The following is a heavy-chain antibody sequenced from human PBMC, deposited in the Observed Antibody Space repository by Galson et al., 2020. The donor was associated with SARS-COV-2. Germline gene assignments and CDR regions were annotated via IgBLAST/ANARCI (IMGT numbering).Heavy chain of an antibody. CDR2: INTSLHT. CDR1: GGSMGSYY. Sequence: SETLSLTCTVSGGSMGSYYWTWIRQPPGKGLEWIGFINTSLHTKYYPSLNNRVTISVDTSKKQFSLKLTSVTPADTAVYFCARGDPDGSGGACAYDIWGQGTVVTVSS. V-gene: IGHV4-59*01. CDR3: ARGDPDGSGGACAYDI. J-gene: IGHJ3*02. D-gene: IGHD2-15*01.